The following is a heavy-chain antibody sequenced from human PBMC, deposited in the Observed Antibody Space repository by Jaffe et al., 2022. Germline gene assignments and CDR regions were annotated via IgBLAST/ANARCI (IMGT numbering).Heavy chain of an antibody. D-gene: IGHD3-16*01. CDR1: GGSISSYY. CDR3: ARAVRGGHFDY. CDR2: IYYSGST. J-gene: IGHJ4*02. Sequence: QVQLQESGPGLVKPSETLSLTCTVSGGSISSYYWSWIRQPPGKGLEWIGYIYYSGSTNYNPSLKSRVTISVDTSKNQFSLKLSSVTAADTAVYYCARAVRGGHFDYWGQGTLVTVSS. V-gene: IGHV4-59*01.